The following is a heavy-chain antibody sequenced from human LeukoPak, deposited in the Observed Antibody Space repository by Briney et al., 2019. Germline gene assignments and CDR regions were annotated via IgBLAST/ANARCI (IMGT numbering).Heavy chain of an antibody. D-gene: IGHD6-19*01. CDR2: INNDGSDT. V-gene: IGHV3-74*01. J-gene: IGHJ4*02. Sequence: GGSLRLSCAASGFTLSAYWMYWVRQAPGKGPVWDSYINNDGSDTNYADSVKGRFTISRDNAKNSLYLQMNSLRAEDTAVYYCARRSGLDYWGQGTLVTVSS. CDR3: ARRSGLDY. CDR1: GFTLSAYW.